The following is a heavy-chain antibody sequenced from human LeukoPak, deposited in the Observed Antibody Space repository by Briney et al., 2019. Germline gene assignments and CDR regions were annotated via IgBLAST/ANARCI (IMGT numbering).Heavy chain of an antibody. CDR2: INPNSGGT. Sequence: ASVEVSCKASGYTFTGYYMHWVRQAPGQGLEWMGWINPNSGGTNYAQKFQGRVTMTRDTSISTAYMELSRLRSDDTAVYYCASSIVVVPAAIINWGQGTLVTVSS. V-gene: IGHV1-2*02. CDR1: GYTFTGYY. CDR3: ASSIVVVPAAIIN. D-gene: IGHD2-2*01. J-gene: IGHJ4*02.